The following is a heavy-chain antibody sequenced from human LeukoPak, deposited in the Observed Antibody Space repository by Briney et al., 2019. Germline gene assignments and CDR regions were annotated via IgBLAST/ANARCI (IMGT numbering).Heavy chain of an antibody. CDR2: INPSGGST. CDR3: ARSYDSSGYYYPRWAFDY. V-gene: IGHV1-46*01. CDR1: GYTFTSYY. J-gene: IGHJ4*02. D-gene: IGHD3-22*01. Sequence: ASVKVSCKASGYTFTSYYMHWVRQAPGQGLEWMGIINPSGGSTSYAQKFQGRVTMTRDTSTSTVYMELSSLRSEDTAVYYCARSYDSSGYYYPRWAFDYWGQGTLVTVSS.